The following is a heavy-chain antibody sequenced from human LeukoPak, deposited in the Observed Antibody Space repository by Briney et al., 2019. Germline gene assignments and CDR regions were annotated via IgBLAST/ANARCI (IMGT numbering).Heavy chain of an antibody. V-gene: IGHV3-30-3*01. CDR3: ARPDYGGIYYYYGMDV. Sequence: GGSLRLSRAASGFTFSSYAMHWVRQAPGKGLEWVAVISYDGSNKYYADSVKGRFTISRDNSKNTLYLQMNSLRAEDTAVYYCARPDYGGIYYYYGMDVWGQGTTVTVSS. J-gene: IGHJ6*02. CDR1: GFTFSSYA. CDR2: ISYDGSNK. D-gene: IGHD4-23*01.